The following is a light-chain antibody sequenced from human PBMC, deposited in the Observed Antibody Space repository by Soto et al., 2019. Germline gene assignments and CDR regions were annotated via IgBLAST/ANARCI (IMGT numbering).Light chain of an antibody. CDR2: GAS. CDR1: QSVGDN. Sequence: ETVLTQSPAPLSVSPGERATLSCRASQSVGDNLAWYQQKPGQAPRLLIYGASTRATGTPARFSGSGSGTEFTLTISSLQSKDFAVYYCQQYNDWPPVTFGQGTNVEIK. V-gene: IGKV3-15*01. CDR3: QQYNDWPPVT. J-gene: IGKJ1*01.